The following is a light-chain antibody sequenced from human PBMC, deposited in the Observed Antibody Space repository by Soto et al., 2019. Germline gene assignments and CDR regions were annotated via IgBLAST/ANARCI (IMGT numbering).Light chain of an antibody. CDR2: DDN. CDR1: SSNIGGNS. V-gene: IGLV1-51*01. J-gene: IGLJ1*01. Sequence: QSVLTQPPSVSAAPGQRVTISCSGSSSNIGGNSVSWYQQLPGTAPKLLIYDDNKRPSGIPDRFSGSKSGTSATLGITGFQTGDEADYYCGSWDSSLSAYVFGTGTKV. CDR3: GSWDSSLSAYV.